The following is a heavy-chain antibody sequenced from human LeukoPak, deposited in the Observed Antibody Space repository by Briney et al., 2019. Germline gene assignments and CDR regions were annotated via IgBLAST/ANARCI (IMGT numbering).Heavy chain of an antibody. D-gene: IGHD6-13*01. CDR3: ASGYSSSWYTLPFDY. Sequence: SQTLSLTCTVSGGSISSGGYYWSWIRQPPGKGLEWIGYIYHSGSTYYNPSLKSRVTISVDRSKNQFSLKLSSVTAADTAVYYCASGYSSSWYTLPFDYWXXXXXXTVSX. CDR2: IYHSGST. CDR1: GGSISSGGYY. J-gene: IGHJ4*01. V-gene: IGHV4-30-2*01.